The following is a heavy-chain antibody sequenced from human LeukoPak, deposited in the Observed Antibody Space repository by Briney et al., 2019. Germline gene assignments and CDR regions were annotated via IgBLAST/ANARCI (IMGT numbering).Heavy chain of an antibody. Sequence: GGSLRLSCAASGFTFSDYYMSWIRQAPGKGLEWVSYISSSSSYTNYADSVKGRFTIFRDNAKNSLYLQMNSLRAEDTAVYYCARAGYYDYVWGSYRPYYFDYWGQGTLVTVSS. D-gene: IGHD3-16*02. CDR1: GFTFSDYY. J-gene: IGHJ4*02. CDR2: ISSSSSYT. V-gene: IGHV3-11*06. CDR3: ARAGYYDYVWGSYRPYYFDY.